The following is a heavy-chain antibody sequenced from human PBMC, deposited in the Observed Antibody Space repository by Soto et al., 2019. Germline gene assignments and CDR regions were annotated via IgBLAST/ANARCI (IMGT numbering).Heavy chain of an antibody. CDR3: ARYYCSSTSCSLGHYYYGMDV. V-gene: IGHV5-51*01. CDR2: IYPGDSDT. Sequence: GESLKISCKGSGYSFTSYWVGWVRQMPGKGLEWMGIIYPGDSDTRYSPSFQGQVTISADKSISTAYLQWSSLKASDTAMYYCARYYCSSTSCSLGHYYYGMDVWGQGTTVTVSS. CDR1: GYSFTSYW. J-gene: IGHJ6*02. D-gene: IGHD2-2*01.